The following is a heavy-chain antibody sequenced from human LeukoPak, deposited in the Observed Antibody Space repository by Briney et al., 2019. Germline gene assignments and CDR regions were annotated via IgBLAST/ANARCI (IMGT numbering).Heavy chain of an antibody. J-gene: IGHJ4*02. CDR2: ISYDGSNK. D-gene: IGHD2-21*01. CDR1: GFTFRDYG. CDR3: AKVRDCGGDCLDY. Sequence: TGGSLRLSCAASGFTFRDYGMHWVRQAPGKGLEWVASISYDGSNKVYADSEKGRFTISRDNSKSTLYLQMNSLRAEDTAVYYCAKVRDCGGDCLDYWGQGTLVTVSS. V-gene: IGHV3-30*18.